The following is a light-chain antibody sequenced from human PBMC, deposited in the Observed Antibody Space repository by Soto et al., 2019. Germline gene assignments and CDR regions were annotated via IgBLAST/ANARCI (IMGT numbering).Light chain of an antibody. J-gene: IGKJ2*01. CDR2: AAS. CDR1: QDVVNY. Sequence: IDMTQAPSSLSASVGDRVTMTCRAGQDVVNYLNWYQQKPGKAPRLLIYAASSLQSGVPSRFSGSGYGTTFTLTITELQPEDVATYYCQQSSTTAYTFAQGTK. CDR3: QQSSTTAYT. V-gene: IGKV1-39*01.